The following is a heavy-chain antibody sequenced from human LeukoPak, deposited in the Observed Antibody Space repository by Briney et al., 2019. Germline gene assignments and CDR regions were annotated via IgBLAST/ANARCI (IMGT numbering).Heavy chain of an antibody. Sequence: ASVKVSCKVSVYTLTELSMHWVRQAPGKGLEWMGGFDPEDGETIYAQKFQGRVTMTEDTSTDTAYMELSSLRSEDTAVYYCATDSSGWYYYYGMDVWGQGTAVTVPS. CDR2: FDPEDGET. CDR3: ATDSSGWYYYYGMDV. V-gene: IGHV1-24*01. CDR1: VYTLTELS. J-gene: IGHJ6*02. D-gene: IGHD6-19*01.